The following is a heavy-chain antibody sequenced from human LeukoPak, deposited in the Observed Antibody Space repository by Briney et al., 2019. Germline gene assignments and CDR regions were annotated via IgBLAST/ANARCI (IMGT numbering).Heavy chain of an antibody. D-gene: IGHD3-10*01. J-gene: IGHJ4*02. Sequence: SQTLSLTCTVSGGSISSGDYYWSWIRQPPGKGLEWIGYIYYSGSTYYNSSLKSRVTISVDTSKNQFSLRLSSVTAADTAVYCCARVYGSGRPERYCDCWGQGTLVTVSS. CDR1: GGSISSGDYY. V-gene: IGHV4-30-4*01. CDR2: IYYSGST. CDR3: ARVYGSGRPERYCDC.